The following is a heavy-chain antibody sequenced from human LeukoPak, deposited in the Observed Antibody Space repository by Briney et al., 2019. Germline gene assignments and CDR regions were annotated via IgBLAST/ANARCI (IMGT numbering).Heavy chain of an antibody. CDR2: FSGSGGTT. Sequence: PGGSLRLSCAASGFTFSSYAMSWVRQAPGKGLEWVSGFSGSGGTTYYADSVKGRFTISRDNSKNTLYMQMNSLRAEDMAVYHCANGNRCTSPNCLGYYYFYMDVWGKGTTVTVSS. V-gene: IGHV3-23*01. CDR1: GFTFSSYA. CDR3: ANGNRCTSPNCLGYYYFYMDV. J-gene: IGHJ6*03. D-gene: IGHD2-8*01.